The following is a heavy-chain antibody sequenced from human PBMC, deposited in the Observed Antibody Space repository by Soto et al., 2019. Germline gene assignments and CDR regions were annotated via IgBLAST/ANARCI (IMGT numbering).Heavy chain of an antibody. V-gene: IGHV3-74*01. CDR1: GFTFRGFW. D-gene: IGHD2-2*01. CDR3: ARVPSQQAIGPVLDK. J-gene: IGHJ4*02. CDR2: INSDASVT. Sequence: EVQLVESGGGLVQPGRSLRLSCAASGFTFRGFWMHWVRQAPGKGLVWVSRINSDASVTAYAASVKGRFTISRDNAKKMLFLQMNSVRAEDTDVYYGARVPSQQAIGPVLDKWGQGTQVTVSS.